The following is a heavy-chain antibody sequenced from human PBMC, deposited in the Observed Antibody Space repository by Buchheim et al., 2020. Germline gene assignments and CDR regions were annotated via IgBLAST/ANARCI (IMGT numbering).Heavy chain of an antibody. CDR1: GGTFSSYA. V-gene: IGHV1-69*01. J-gene: IGHJ3*02. Sequence: QVQLVQSGAEVKKPGSSVKVSCKASGGTFSSYAISWVRQAPGQGREWMGGILAIFGTANYEQKLQGRVTITAEESKSTAYMELSSLRSEDTAVYYCARDRGYNWNYGGAFDIWGQGT. D-gene: IGHD1-7*01. CDR3: ARDRGYNWNYGGAFDI. CDR2: ILAIFGTA.